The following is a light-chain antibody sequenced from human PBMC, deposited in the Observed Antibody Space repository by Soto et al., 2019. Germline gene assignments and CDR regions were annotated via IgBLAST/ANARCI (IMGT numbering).Light chain of an antibody. CDR1: SSNIGSNY. J-gene: IGLJ2*01. V-gene: IGLV1-47*01. CDR3: AAWDDSLVV. Sequence: QSVLTQPPSASGTPGQRVTISCSGSSSNIGSNYVYWYQQLPGTAPKLLIYMNNQRPSGVPDRFSGSKSGTSASLAISGLRTEDEAEYYCAAWDDSLVVFGGGTKVTVL. CDR2: MNN.